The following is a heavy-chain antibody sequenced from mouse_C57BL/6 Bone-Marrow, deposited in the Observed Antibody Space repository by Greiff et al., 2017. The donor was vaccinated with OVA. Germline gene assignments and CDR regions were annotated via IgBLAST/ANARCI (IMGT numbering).Heavy chain of an antibody. CDR2: IYPGSGNT. CDR1: GYTFTDYY. J-gene: IGHJ4*01. D-gene: IGHD1-1*01. Sequence: QVQLQQSGAELVRPGASVKLSCKASGYTFTDYYINWVKQRPGQGLEWIARIYPGSGNTYYNEKFKGKATLTAEISSSTAYMQLSSLTSEDSAVYFCARADYYGSSYDAMDYWGQGTSVTVSS. V-gene: IGHV1-76*01. CDR3: ARADYYGSSYDAMDY.